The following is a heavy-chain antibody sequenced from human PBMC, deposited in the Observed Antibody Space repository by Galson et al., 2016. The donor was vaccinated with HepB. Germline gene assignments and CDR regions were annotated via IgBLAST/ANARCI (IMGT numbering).Heavy chain of an antibody. D-gene: IGHD2-8*01. J-gene: IGHJ4*02. CDR2: IMPDESET. Sequence: SLRLSCAASGFTFSVSWVTWLRQGPGKGLEWVGNIMPDESETFYADSVKGRFTISRDNAKNSLSLQMNNLRAEDTAVYYCASDGVTADSDYWGQGTLVIVSS. V-gene: IGHV3-7*03. CDR3: ASDGVTADSDY. CDR1: GFTFSVSW.